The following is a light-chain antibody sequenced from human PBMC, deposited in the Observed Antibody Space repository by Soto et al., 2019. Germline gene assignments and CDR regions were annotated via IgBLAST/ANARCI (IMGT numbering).Light chain of an antibody. Sequence: LSASVGDKVTITCRASQSIRSYLNWVQQKPGKAPKLLIYDASSLQTGVPSRFSGSGSGTDFSLTISSPQPEDFATYYCQQSYSTPPWTFGQGTRLEIK. J-gene: IGKJ5*01. CDR3: QQSYSTPPWT. CDR2: DAS. V-gene: IGKV1-39*01. CDR1: QSIRSY.